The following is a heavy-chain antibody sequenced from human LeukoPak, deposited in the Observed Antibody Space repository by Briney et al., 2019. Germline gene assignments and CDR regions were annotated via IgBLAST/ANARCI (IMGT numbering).Heavy chain of an antibody. Sequence: SETLSLTCTVSGGSISRGSYYWSWIRQPAGKGLEWIGEINHSGSTNYNPSLKSRVTISVDTSKNQFSLKLSSVTAADTAVYYCARGLEMATSYDAFDIWGQGTMVTVSS. J-gene: IGHJ3*02. D-gene: IGHD5-24*01. V-gene: IGHV4-61*09. CDR3: ARGLEMATSYDAFDI. CDR2: INHSGST. CDR1: GGSISRGSYY.